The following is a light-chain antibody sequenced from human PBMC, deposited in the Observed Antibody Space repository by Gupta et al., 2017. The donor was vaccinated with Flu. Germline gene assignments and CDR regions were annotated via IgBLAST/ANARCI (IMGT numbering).Light chain of an antibody. J-gene: IGKJ4*01. Sequence: SPATLSLSPGERATLSCRASRSVGSYLAWYQHKPGQPPRLLIYDASSRATGIPARFSGSGSGTDFTLTISSLEPEDFAVYFCQQRSSWPPSLTFGGGTKVEIK. CDR2: DAS. CDR1: RSVGSY. CDR3: QQRSSWPPSLT. V-gene: IGKV3-11*01.